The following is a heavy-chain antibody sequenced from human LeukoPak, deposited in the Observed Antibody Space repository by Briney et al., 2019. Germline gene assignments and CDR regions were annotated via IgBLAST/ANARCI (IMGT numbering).Heavy chain of an antibody. Sequence: GGSLRLSCAASGFTFSDYGMHWVRQAPGKGLEWVALISYDGGNKFYADSVRDRFTISRDNSKNTLFLQMNSLRIEDTAVYYCAKVFEVRGARRPKDYWGQGTLVTVSS. D-gene: IGHD3-10*01. J-gene: IGHJ4*02. CDR2: ISYDGGNK. V-gene: IGHV3-30*18. CDR1: GFTFSDYG. CDR3: AKVFEVRGARRPKDY.